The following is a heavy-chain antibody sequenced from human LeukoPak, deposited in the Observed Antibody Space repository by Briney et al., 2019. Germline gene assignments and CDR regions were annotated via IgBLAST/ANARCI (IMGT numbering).Heavy chain of an antibody. CDR1: EFTFSSYA. V-gene: IGHV3-23*01. CDR2: ISGSGGST. Sequence: RGSLRLSCAASEFTFSSYAMSWVRQAPGKGLEWVSAISGSGGSTYYADSVKGRFTISRDNSKNTLYLQMNSLRAEDTAVYYCAKSPTYYDILNYFDYWGQGTLVTVSS. J-gene: IGHJ4*02. CDR3: AKSPTYYDILNYFDY. D-gene: IGHD3-9*01.